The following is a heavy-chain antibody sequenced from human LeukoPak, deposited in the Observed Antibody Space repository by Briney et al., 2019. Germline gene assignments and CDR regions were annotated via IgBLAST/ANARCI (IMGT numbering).Heavy chain of an antibody. CDR3: ARANLKGWLQSQSLNY. Sequence: ASVKVSCKASGYTFTGYYMHWVRQAPGQGLEWMGIINPSGGSTSYAQKFQGRVTMTRDTSTSTVYMELSSLRSEDTAVYYCARANLKGWLQSQSLNYWGQGTLVTVSS. D-gene: IGHD5-24*01. J-gene: IGHJ4*02. CDR1: GYTFTGYY. V-gene: IGHV1-46*01. CDR2: INPSGGST.